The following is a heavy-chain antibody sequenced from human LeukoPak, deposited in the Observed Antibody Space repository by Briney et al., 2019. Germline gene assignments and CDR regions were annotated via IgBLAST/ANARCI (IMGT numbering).Heavy chain of an antibody. CDR3: ARDHGTVPAANSPDY. Sequence: ASVKVSCKASGYTFTDYYIHWMRQAPGQGLEWMGWTNPSSRGTNYAQKFQGRITVTTDASISTAYMELHNLRSDDTAVYFCARDHGTVPAANSPDYWGQGTLVTVSS. V-gene: IGHV1-2*02. D-gene: IGHD2-2*01. CDR2: TNPSSRGT. J-gene: IGHJ4*02. CDR1: GYTFTDYY.